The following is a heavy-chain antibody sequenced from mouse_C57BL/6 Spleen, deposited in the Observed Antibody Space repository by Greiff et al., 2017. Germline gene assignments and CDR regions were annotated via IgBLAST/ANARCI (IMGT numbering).Heavy chain of an antibody. CDR2: IHPNSGST. D-gene: IGHD2-4*01. CDR3: AKIYYDYDGGYFDY. CDR1: GYTFTSYW. Sequence: VKLQQPGAELVKPGASVKLSCKASGYTFTSYWMHWVKQRPGQGLEWIGMIHPNSGSTNYNEKFKSKATLTVDKSSSTAYMQLSSLTSEDSAVYYCAKIYYDYDGGYFDYWGQGTTLTVSS. V-gene: IGHV1-64*01. J-gene: IGHJ2*01.